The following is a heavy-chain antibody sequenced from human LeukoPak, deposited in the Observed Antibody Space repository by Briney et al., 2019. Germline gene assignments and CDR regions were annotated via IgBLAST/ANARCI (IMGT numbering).Heavy chain of an antibody. CDR2: MSGTGYHT. J-gene: IGHJ4*02. Sequence: GGSLRLSCAASGFDFNNYAMSWVRQGPGKRLEWVSAMSGTGYHTYYADSDKTYYAASVKGRFTISRDNSKSTLYLHMNNLRLEDTAIYYCAKGAAIDHWGQGTLVTVSS. CDR3: AKGAAIDH. CDR1: GFDFNNYA. V-gene: IGHV3-23*01.